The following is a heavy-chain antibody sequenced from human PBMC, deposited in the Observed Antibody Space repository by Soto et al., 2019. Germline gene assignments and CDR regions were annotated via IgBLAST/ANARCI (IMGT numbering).Heavy chain of an antibody. CDR1: GGSHSGYY. CDR3: ARDPYYYNQGAFDI. J-gene: IGHJ3*02. V-gene: IGHV4-34*01. CDR2: INLSGST. Sequence: QVQIQQWGAGLLKPSETLSLTCAVYGGSHSGYYWSWIRQSPGKGLEWIGEINLSGSTRFNPSLQSRFTMSVDTSNNQFYLNLTSVTAADTAVYYCARDPYYYNQGAFDIWGLGTLVTVSS. D-gene: IGHD3-10*01.